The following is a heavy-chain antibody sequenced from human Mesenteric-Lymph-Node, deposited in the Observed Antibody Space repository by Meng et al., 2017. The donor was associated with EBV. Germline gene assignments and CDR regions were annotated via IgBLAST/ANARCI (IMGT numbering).Heavy chain of an antibody. J-gene: IGHJ4*02. CDR1: GDSISSSIYY. CDR3: ARTTDYGDLYFDY. D-gene: IGHD4-17*01. Sequence: LQLQEAGPGLGTPSVSPSLTCTVSGDSISSSIYYWGWLRQPPGKGLVWIANIHDSGSTFYNPSLKSRVNISVDTSKNQFSLKLRSVTAADTAVYYCARTTDYGDLYFDYWGQGTLVTVSS. V-gene: IGHV4-39*01. CDR2: IHDSGST.